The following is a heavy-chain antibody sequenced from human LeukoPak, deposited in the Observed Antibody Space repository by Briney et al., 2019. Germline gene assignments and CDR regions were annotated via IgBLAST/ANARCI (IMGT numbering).Heavy chain of an antibody. CDR3: ARGGTVLRPNSPYDY. CDR2: INPSGGST. D-gene: IGHD4-17*01. Sequence: ASVKVSCKASRYTFTSYYMHWVRQAPGQGLEWMGIINPSGGSTSYAQKFQGRVTVTRDTSTSTVYMELSSLRSEDTAVYYCARGGTVLRPNSPYDYWGQGTLVTVSS. CDR1: RYTFTSYY. J-gene: IGHJ4*02. V-gene: IGHV1-46*01.